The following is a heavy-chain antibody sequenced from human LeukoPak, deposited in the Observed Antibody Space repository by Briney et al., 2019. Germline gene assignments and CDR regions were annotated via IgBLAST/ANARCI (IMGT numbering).Heavy chain of an antibody. CDR2: ISGSGGST. Sequence: GGSLRLSCAASGFTFSSYAMSWVRQAPGKGLEWVSAISGSGGSTYYADSVKGRITISRDNSKNTLYLQMNSLRAEDTAVYYCAKDQSYSSGWYDYWGQGTLVTVST. D-gene: IGHD6-19*01. V-gene: IGHV3-23*01. CDR1: GFTFSSYA. CDR3: AKDQSYSSGWYDY. J-gene: IGHJ4*02.